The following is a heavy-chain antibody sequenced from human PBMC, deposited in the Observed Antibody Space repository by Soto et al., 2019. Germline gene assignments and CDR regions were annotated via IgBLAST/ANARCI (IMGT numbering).Heavy chain of an antibody. CDR2: ISAYNSNT. Sequence: ASVKVSCKASGYTFTSYGISWVRQAPGQGLEWMGWISAYNSNTNYAQKFQGRVTITTDTSTSTAYMELSSLRSEDTAVYYCARWAGSPGVTMGNTPLAGNYYYGMDVWGQGTTVTVSS. V-gene: IGHV1-18*01. CDR3: ARWAGSPGVTMGNTPLAGNYYYGMDV. D-gene: IGHD5-18*01. CDR1: GYTFTSYG. J-gene: IGHJ6*02.